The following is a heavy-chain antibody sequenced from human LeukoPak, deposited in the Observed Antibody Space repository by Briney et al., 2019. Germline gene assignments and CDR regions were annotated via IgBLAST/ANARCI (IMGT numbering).Heavy chain of an antibody. CDR1: GYSFTSYW. Sequence: GESLKISCKGSGYSFTSYWIGWVRQMPGKGLEWMGIIYPGDSDTRYSPSFQGQVTISADKSISTAYLQWSSLKASDTAMYYCARLWGRYYHDSSGYYLSHWGQGTLVTVSS. D-gene: IGHD3-22*01. J-gene: IGHJ4*02. CDR2: IYPGDSDT. CDR3: ARLWGRYYHDSSGYYLSH. V-gene: IGHV5-51*01.